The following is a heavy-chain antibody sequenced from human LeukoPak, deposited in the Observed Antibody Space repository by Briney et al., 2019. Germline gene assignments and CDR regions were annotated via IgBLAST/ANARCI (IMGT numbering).Heavy chain of an antibody. D-gene: IGHD1-26*01. J-gene: IGHJ4*02. CDR3: ARDLGWDNITSFHF. CDR2: VYSGGST. CDR1: GFSTYSNY. Sequence: GGSLRLSCVASGFSTYSNYMSWVRQPPGKGLEWVSVVYSGGSTNHAESVRGRFIVSGDLSRNTIYLQMNDLRPEDTAVYYCARDLGWDNITSFHFWGQGVLVTVSS. V-gene: IGHV3-66*02.